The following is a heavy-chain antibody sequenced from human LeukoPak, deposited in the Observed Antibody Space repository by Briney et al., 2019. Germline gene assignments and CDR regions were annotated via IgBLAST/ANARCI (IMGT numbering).Heavy chain of an antibody. CDR2: IIPIFGTA. D-gene: IGHD3-22*01. V-gene: IGHV1-69*13. J-gene: IGHJ4*02. Sequence: ASVKVSCKASGGTFSSYAISWVRQAPGQGLEWMGGIIPIFGTANYARKFQGRVTITADESTSTAYMELSSLRSEDTAVYYCATLYDSSGYTVDYWGQGTLVTVSS. CDR1: GGTFSSYA. CDR3: ATLYDSSGYTVDY.